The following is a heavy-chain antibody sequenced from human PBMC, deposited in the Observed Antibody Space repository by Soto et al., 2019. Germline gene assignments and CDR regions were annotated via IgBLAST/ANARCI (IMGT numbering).Heavy chain of an antibody. CDR2: ISYDGSNK. D-gene: IGHD6-13*01. CDR1: GFTFSSYG. Sequence: QVLLVESGGGVVQPGRSLRLSCAASGFTFSSYGMHWVRQAPGKGLEWVTVISYDGSNKYYADSVKGRFTISRDNSKNTLYLQMNSLRAEDTAVYYCAKDGRRVAAAGTPNYWGQGTLVTVSS. J-gene: IGHJ4*02. CDR3: AKDGRRVAAAGTPNY. V-gene: IGHV3-30*18.